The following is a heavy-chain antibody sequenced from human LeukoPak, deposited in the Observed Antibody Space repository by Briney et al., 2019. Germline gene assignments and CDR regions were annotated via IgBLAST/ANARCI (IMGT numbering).Heavy chain of an antibody. Sequence: SETLSLTCTVSGGSISIYYWNWIRQPAEKGLEWIGRIFTSGITNYNPSLKSRVTMSVDKSKNQFSPNLSSVTAADTAVYYCASTRGYGSGTRPDYWGQGTLVTVSS. V-gene: IGHV4-4*07. J-gene: IGHJ4*02. CDR3: ASTRGYGSGTRPDY. D-gene: IGHD3-10*01. CDR2: IFTSGIT. CDR1: GGSISIYY.